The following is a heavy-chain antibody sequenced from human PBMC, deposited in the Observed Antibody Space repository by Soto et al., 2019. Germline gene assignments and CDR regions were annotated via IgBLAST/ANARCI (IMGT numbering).Heavy chain of an antibody. D-gene: IGHD1-20*01. J-gene: IGHJ4*02. CDR1: GYTFTSYS. CDR2: INPSAGSA. Sequence: AASVKVSCKASGYTFTSYSMHWVRQAPGQGLEWIGMINPSAGSASYAQKFQGRVTMTRDTSTSADSMELSCLRSEDTAVYYCARGPLYNGAAFDYWGQGTMVTVYS. V-gene: IGHV1-46*01. CDR3: ARGPLYNGAAFDY.